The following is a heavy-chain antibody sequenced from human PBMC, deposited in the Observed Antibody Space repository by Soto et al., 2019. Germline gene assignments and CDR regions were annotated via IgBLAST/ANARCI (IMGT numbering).Heavy chain of an antibody. D-gene: IGHD3-10*01. Sequence: GGSLRLSCAASGFTFSSYSMNWVRQAPGKGLEWVSSISSSSSYIYYADSVKGRFTISRDNAKNSLYLQMNSLRAEDTAVYYCASAISMGSSHLFDYWGQGTLVTVSS. CDR3: ASAISMGSSHLFDY. J-gene: IGHJ4*02. CDR1: GFTFSSYS. CDR2: ISSSSSYI. V-gene: IGHV3-21*01.